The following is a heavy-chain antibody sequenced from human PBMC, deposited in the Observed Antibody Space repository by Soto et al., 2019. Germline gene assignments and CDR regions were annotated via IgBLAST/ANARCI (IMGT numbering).Heavy chain of an antibody. D-gene: IGHD6-19*01. CDR1: GGTFSSYA. CDR3: ARAVAGGVYYYYGMDV. CDR2: IIPIFGTA. V-gene: IGHV1-69*12. J-gene: IGHJ6*02. Sequence: QVQLVQSGAEVKKPGSSVKVSCKASGGTFSSYAINWVRQAPGQGLEWMGGIIPIFGTADYAKKFQCRVTIPADESTSTAYMELSSLRSEDTAVYYCARAVAGGVYYYYGMDVWGQGTTVTVSS.